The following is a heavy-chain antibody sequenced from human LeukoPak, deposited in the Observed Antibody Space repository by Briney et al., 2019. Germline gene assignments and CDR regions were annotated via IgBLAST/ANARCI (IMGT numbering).Heavy chain of an antibody. D-gene: IGHD6-13*01. Sequence: GESLKISCKGSGYSFTSYWIGWVRQIPGKGLEWMGIIYPGDSDTRYSPSFRGQVTISADKSISTAYLQWSSLRASDSAMYYCARPGIAAADPDYWGQGTLVTVSS. J-gene: IGHJ4*02. CDR2: IYPGDSDT. CDR1: GYSFTSYW. V-gene: IGHV5-51*01. CDR3: ARPGIAAADPDY.